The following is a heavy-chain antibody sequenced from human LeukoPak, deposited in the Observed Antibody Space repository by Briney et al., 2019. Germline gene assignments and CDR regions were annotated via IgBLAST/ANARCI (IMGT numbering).Heavy chain of an antibody. V-gene: IGHV1-18*01. CDR2: ISAYNGNT. J-gene: IGHJ4*02. CDR3: ARVPYYYDSSGSRTQNRYFDY. D-gene: IGHD3-22*01. Sequence: ASVKVSGKASGGTFSSYAISWVRQAPGQGLEWMGWISAYNGNTNYAQKLQGRVTMTTDTSTSTAYMELRSLRSDDTAVYYCARVPYYYDSSGSRTQNRYFDYWGQGTLVTVSS. CDR1: GGTFSSYA.